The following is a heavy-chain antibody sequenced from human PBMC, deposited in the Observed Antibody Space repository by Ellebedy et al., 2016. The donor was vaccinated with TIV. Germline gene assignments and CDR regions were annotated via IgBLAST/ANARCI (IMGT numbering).Heavy chain of an antibody. Sequence: GSLRLXXTVSGGSISSSSYYWGWIRQPPGKGLEWIGSIYYSGSTYYNPSLKSRVTMSVDTSKNQFSLKLSSVTAADTAVYYCANTVAAGDYWGQGTLVTVSS. V-gene: IGHV4-39*01. J-gene: IGHJ4*02. CDR3: ANTVAAGDY. D-gene: IGHD2-15*01. CDR2: IYYSGST. CDR1: GGSISSSSYY.